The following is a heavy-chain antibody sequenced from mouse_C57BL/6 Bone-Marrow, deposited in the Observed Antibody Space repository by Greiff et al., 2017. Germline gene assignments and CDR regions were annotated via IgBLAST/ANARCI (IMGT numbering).Heavy chain of an antibody. D-gene: IGHD1-1*01. V-gene: IGHV5-4*01. CDR2: ISDGGSYT. Sequence: DVQVVESWGGLVKPGGSLKLSCAASGFTFSSYAMSWVRQTPEKRLEWVATISDGGSYTYYPDNVKGRFTISRDNAKNNLYLQMTHMKSEGTAMYYCASAASPLYYCGRFDSWGQGTTLTVSS. CDR3: ASAASPLYYCGRFDS. J-gene: IGHJ2*01. CDR1: GFTFSSYA.